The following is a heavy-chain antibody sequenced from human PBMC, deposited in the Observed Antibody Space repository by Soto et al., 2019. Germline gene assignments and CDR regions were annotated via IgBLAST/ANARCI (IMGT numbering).Heavy chain of an antibody. J-gene: IGHJ5*02. CDR3: ASEGRYSSGWDR. Sequence: QVQLVQSGAEGKKPGASVKVSCKASGYTFTSYGISWVRQAPGQGLEWMGWISAYNGDTRYAQNLQGRVSMTTDTSTRTAYLELRSLRSDDTAVYYCASEGRYSSGWDRWGQGTLVTVSS. V-gene: IGHV1-18*01. D-gene: IGHD6-19*01. CDR2: ISAYNGDT. CDR1: GYTFTSYG.